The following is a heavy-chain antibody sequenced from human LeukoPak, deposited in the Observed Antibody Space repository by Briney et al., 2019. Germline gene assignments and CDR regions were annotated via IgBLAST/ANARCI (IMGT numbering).Heavy chain of an antibody. D-gene: IGHD3-3*01. J-gene: IGHJ4*02. Sequence: SETLSLTCTVSGGSISSSSYYWGWIRQPPGKGLEWIGSIYYSGSTYHNPSLKSRVTISVDTSKNQFSLKLSSVTAADTAVYYCASLIYDFWSGYYLDYWGQGTLVTVSS. CDR1: GGSISSSSYY. CDR2: IYYSGST. CDR3: ASLIYDFWSGYYLDY. V-gene: IGHV4-39*01.